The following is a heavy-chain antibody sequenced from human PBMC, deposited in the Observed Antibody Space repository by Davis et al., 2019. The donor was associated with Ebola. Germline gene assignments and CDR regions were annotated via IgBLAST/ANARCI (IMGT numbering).Heavy chain of an antibody. Sequence: PGGSLRLSCAASGFTFSSYAMHWVRQAPGKGLEWVAVISYDGSNKYYADSVKGRFTISRDNSKNTLYLQMNSLRAEDTAVYYCARADYGLDYWGQGTLVTVSS. CDR2: ISYDGSNK. V-gene: IGHV3-30-3*01. CDR1: GFTFSSYA. CDR3: ARADYGLDY. J-gene: IGHJ4*02. D-gene: IGHD4-17*01.